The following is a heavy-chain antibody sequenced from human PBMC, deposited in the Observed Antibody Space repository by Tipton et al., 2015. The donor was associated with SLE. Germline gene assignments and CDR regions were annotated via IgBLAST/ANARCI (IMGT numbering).Heavy chain of an antibody. D-gene: IGHD5-18*01. CDR1: GGSISSSSYY. CDR3: ARGGYSRGSAFDI. Sequence: TLSLTCTVSGGSISSSSYYWGWIRQPPGKGLEWIGSIYYSGGTYYNPSLKSRVTISVDTSKNQFSLKLSSVTAADTAVYYCARGGYSRGSAFDIWGQGTMVTVSS. V-gene: IGHV4-39*07. J-gene: IGHJ3*02. CDR2: IYYSGGT.